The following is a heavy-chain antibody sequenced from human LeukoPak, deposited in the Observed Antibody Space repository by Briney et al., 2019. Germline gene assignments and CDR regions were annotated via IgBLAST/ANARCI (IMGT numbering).Heavy chain of an antibody. CDR1: GLTFAAYA. CDR3: AKLGGYCSSGSCRDFDY. Sequence: AGGSLRLSCAVSGLTFAAYAMTWVRQAPEKGLEWVSTISDSGGSTYYADSLKGRFTISRDNSKNTLYPQVDSLRAEDTAVYYCAKLGGYCSSGSCRDFDYWGQGTLVTVSS. D-gene: IGHD2-15*01. V-gene: IGHV3-23*01. CDR2: ISDSGGST. J-gene: IGHJ4*02.